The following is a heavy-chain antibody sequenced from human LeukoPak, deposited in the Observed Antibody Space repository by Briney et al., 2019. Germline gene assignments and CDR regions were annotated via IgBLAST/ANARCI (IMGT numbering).Heavy chain of an antibody. V-gene: IGHV1-69*13. CDR3: ARDDYSGTGD. Sequence: SVKVSCRASGGTFSSYAISWVRQAPGQGLEWMGGIIPIFGTANYAQKFQGRVTITADESTSTAYMELSSLRSEDTAVYYCARDDYSGTGDWGQGTLVTVSS. CDR1: GGTFSSYA. D-gene: IGHD4-11*01. CDR2: IIPIFGTA. J-gene: IGHJ4*02.